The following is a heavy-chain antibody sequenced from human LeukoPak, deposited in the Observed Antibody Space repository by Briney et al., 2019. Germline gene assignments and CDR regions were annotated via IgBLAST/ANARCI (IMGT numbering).Heavy chain of an antibody. D-gene: IGHD3-10*01. J-gene: IGHJ4*02. CDR2: ISWDGGST. CDR3: ARDAYTGPGSYYSGY. V-gene: IGHV3-43*01. Sequence: GGSLRLSCAASGFNFRDYTMHWVRQVPGKGLEWVAVISWDGGSTYYVDSVKGRFTISRDNAKNSLYLQMNSLRAEDTAVYYCARDAYTGPGSYYSGYWGQGTLVTVSS. CDR1: GFNFRDYT.